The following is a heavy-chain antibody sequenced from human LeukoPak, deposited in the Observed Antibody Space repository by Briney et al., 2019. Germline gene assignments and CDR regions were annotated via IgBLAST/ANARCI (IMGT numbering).Heavy chain of an antibody. V-gene: IGHV1-2*02. CDR2: INPNSGNT. Sequence: ASVKVSCKASGYTFTSYAMHWVRQAPGQRLEWMGWINPNSGNTHYAQKFQDRVIMTRDTSISTAYMELNSLRSDDTAVYYCAREGAAAEDVNWFDPWGQGTLVTVSS. J-gene: IGHJ5*02. CDR3: AREGAAAEDVNWFDP. D-gene: IGHD6-25*01. CDR1: GYTFTSYA.